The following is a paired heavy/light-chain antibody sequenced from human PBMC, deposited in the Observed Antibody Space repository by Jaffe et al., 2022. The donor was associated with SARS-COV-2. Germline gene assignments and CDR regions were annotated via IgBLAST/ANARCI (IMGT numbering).Heavy chain of an antibody. D-gene: IGHD4-17*01. J-gene: IGHJ4*02. CDR2: ISSASTTI. Sequence: EVQLVESGGGLVQPGGSLRLSCVASGFTFSTYGMSWIRQVPGKGLEWVSYISSASTTINYAASVKGRFTISRHNADNSLYLQMNSLRADDTAVYYCARLLGYGDYISGFDYWGLGTLVTVS. CDR3: ARLLGYGDYISGFDY. V-gene: IGHV3-48*04. CDR1: GFTFSTYG.
Light chain of an antibody. V-gene: IGLV2-8*01. Sequence: QSAPTQPPSASGSPGQSVTISCTGTSSDVGGYNYISWYQHHPGRAPKLILYEVFKRPSGVPDRFSGSKSGNTASLTIFGLQADDEADYYCSSFAGRDTPYLFGTGTKVTVL. J-gene: IGLJ1*01. CDR1: SSDVGGYNY. CDR2: EVF. CDR3: SSFAGRDTPYL.